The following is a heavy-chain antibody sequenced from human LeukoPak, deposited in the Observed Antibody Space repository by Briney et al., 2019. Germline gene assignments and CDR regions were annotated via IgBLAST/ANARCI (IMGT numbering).Heavy chain of an antibody. J-gene: IGHJ4*02. D-gene: IGHD3-10*01. V-gene: IGHV1-8*02. Sequence: ASVKVSCKSSGYTFTCYYMHWVRQATGQGLEWMGWMNPNSCNTGYAQKFQGRVTMTRNTSISTADMELSSVRSEDTAVYSCAVVVRGVIRFDYWGQGTLVTVSS. CDR2: MNPNSCNT. CDR1: GYTFTCYY. CDR3: AVVVRGVIRFDY.